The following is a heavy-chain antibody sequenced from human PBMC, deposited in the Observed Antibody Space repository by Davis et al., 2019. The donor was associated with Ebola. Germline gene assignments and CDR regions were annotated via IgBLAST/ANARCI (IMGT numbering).Heavy chain of an antibody. CDR1: GGSFSGYY. CDR3: ARGRARLDY. Sequence: SETLSPTCPVHGGSFSGYYWSWIRQPPGKGREWIGEINQRGSTNYNPSLKSRVTISVDTAKYQFSLKLSSVTAADTAVYYCARGRARLDYWGQGTLVTVSS. CDR2: INQRGST. J-gene: IGHJ4*02. D-gene: IGHD2-21*02. V-gene: IGHV4-34*01.